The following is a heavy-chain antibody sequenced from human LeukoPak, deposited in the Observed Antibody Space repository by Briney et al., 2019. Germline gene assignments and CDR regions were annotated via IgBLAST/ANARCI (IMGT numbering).Heavy chain of an antibody. Sequence: GGSLRLSCAACGFTFSSYAMSWVRQARGEGLEWGSGISDSGDITYYADSVKGRFTISRDNSKNTLYVQMSSRRGEDTAVYYCAKDRRGGSYYAATLDIWGPGTMVTVSS. CDR3: AKDRRGGSYYAATLDI. D-gene: IGHD1-26*01. J-gene: IGHJ3*02. V-gene: IGHV3-23*01. CDR1: GFTFSSYA. CDR2: ISDSGDIT.